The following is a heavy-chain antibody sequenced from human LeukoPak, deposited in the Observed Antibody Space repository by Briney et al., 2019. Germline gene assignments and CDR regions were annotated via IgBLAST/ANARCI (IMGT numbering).Heavy chain of an antibody. J-gene: IGHJ4*02. CDR1: GGSISSSNW. CDR3: ARESRDGYLYYFDY. D-gene: IGHD5-24*01. CDR2: IYHSGST. V-gene: IGHV4-4*02. Sequence: SGTLSLTCAVSGGSISSSNWWSWVRQPPGKGLEWIGEIYHSGSTNYNPSLESRVTISVDKSKNQFSLKLSSVTAADTVVYYCARESRDGYLYYFDYWGQGTLVTVSS.